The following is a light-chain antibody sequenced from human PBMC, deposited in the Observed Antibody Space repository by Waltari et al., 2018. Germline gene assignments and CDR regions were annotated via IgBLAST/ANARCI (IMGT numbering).Light chain of an antibody. CDR1: QSISHY. CDR2: HAS. V-gene: IGKV3-20*01. CDR3: QHYVNLPAT. J-gene: IGKJ1*01. Sequence: EVVLTQYPGTLSLYPGEGATLSCRASQSISHYLAWYQQKPGQAPRLLIYHASSRATGIPDRFSGSGSGTDFSLTISRLEPEDFAVYYCQHYVNLPATFGQGTKVEIK.